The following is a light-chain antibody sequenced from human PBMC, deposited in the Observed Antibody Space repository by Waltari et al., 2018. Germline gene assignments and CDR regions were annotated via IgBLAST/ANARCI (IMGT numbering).Light chain of an antibody. CDR1: SSNIGAGYD. Sequence: QSVLTQPPSVSGAPGQRVTISCTGSSSNIGAGYDVHWYQQLPGTAPKLLIYGNSNRPSGVPDRFSGSKSGTSASLAITGLQAEDEADYYCQSYDSINVVFGGGTKLTVL. CDR2: GNS. J-gene: IGLJ2*01. V-gene: IGLV1-40*01. CDR3: QSYDSINVV.